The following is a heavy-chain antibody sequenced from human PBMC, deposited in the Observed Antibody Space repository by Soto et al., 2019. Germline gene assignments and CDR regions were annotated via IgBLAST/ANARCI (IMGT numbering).Heavy chain of an antibody. CDR1: GGSVTNYY. J-gene: IGHJ4*02. D-gene: IGHD4-17*01. CDR2: MYFSGST. CDR3: AGRTRSLGPFDY. V-gene: IGHV4-59*02. Sequence: QVQLQESGPGLVKPSETLSLTCSVSGGSVTNYYWNWIRQPPGKGLEWIGHMYFSGSTNYNPSLKSRVTMSVDTSKNQFSLQLRSVTSADTAVYYCAGRTRSLGPFDYWGQGTLLTVSS.